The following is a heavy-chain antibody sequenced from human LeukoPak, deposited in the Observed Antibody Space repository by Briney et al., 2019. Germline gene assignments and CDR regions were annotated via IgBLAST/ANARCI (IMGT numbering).Heavy chain of an antibody. V-gene: IGHV1-46*01. D-gene: IGHD3-22*01. J-gene: IGHJ4*02. Sequence: ASVKVSCKASGYTFTHHYINWVRQAPGQGLEWMGIIYPSGGDTTYAQKFQDRVTMTRDTSTSTVYMELSSLRSEDAAVYYCAREYSSAGGRAFDYWGQGTLVTVSS. CDR3: AREYSSAGGRAFDY. CDR1: GYTFTHHY. CDR2: IYPSGGDT.